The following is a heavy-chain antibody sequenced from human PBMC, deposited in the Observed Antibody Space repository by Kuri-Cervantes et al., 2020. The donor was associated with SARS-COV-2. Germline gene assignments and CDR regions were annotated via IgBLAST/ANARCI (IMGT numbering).Heavy chain of an antibody. Sequence: SETLSLTCTVSRGSISSPGYYWGWIRQAPGKGLEWIGSIFYTGITFYNPSLKSRVTISIDVSKNQFSLKLTSVTATDTAVYYCATSRHKPRNWFDPWGQGALVTVSS. CDR1: RGSISSPGYY. V-gene: IGHV4-39*01. CDR3: ATSRHKPRNWFDP. CDR2: IFYTGIT. J-gene: IGHJ5*02.